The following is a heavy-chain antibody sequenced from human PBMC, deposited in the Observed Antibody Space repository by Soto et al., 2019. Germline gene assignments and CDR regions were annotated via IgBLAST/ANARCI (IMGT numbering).Heavy chain of an antibody. V-gene: IGHV3-30-3*01. Sequence: QVQLVESGGGVVQPGRSLRLSCAASGFTFSTYVMHWVRQVPGKGLEWVALISHDESNKQYADSVKGRFTISRDNSKNTLSRQMDSLRAEDTAVYYCAREDESSGYAGTFHRWGQGTLVTVSS. CDR3: AREDESSGYAGTFHR. CDR2: ISHDESNK. CDR1: GFTFSTYV. D-gene: IGHD3-22*01. J-gene: IGHJ1*01.